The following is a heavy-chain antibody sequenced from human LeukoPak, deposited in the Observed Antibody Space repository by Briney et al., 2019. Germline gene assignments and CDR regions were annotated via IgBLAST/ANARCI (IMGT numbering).Heavy chain of an antibody. CDR3: ARDLALPELPHARRVNWFDP. J-gene: IGHJ5*02. CDR1: GYSISSGYY. D-gene: IGHD1-7*01. Sequence: SETLSLTCTVSGYSISSGYYWGWIRQPPGKGLEWIGSIYHSGSTYYNPSLKSRVTISVDTSKNQFSLKLSSVTAADTAVYYCARDLALPELPHARRVNWFDPWGQGTLVTVSS. CDR2: IYHSGST. V-gene: IGHV4-38-2*02.